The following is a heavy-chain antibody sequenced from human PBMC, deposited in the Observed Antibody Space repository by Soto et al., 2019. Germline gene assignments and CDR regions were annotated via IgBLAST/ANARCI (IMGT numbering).Heavy chain of an antibody. V-gene: IGHV4-59*08. D-gene: IGHD2-21*01. Sequence: SETLSLTCTVSGGSISSYYWSWIRQPPGKGLEWIGYIYYSGSTNYNPSLKSRVTISVDTSKNQFSLKLSSVTAADTAVYYCARCGGDCYTFFYWGQGTLVTVSS. CDR2: IYYSGST. CDR3: ARCGGDCYTFFY. CDR1: GGSISSYY. J-gene: IGHJ4*02.